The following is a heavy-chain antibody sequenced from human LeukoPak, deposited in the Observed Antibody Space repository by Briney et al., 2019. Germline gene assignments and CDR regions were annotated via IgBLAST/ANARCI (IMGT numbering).Heavy chain of an antibody. CDR3: ARRDDHNMGAFDI. V-gene: IGHV5-51*01. CDR2: MYPGDSDT. D-gene: IGHD5-24*01. J-gene: IGHJ3*02. Sequence: GESLKISCRGSGYSFSTYWVGWVRQMPGKGLEWMGIMYPGDSDTRYSPSFQGQFTISADKSISTAYLQWSSLKASDTAMYYRARRDDHNMGAFDIWGQGTMVTVSS. CDR1: GYSFSTYW.